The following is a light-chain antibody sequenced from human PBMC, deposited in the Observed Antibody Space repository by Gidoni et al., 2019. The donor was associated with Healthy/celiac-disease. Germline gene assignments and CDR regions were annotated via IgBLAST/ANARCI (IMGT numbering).Light chain of an antibody. CDR2: DAA. V-gene: IGKV3-11*01. CDR1: QSVSSY. CDR3: QQRSNWPPIT. Sequence: IVLTPSPATLSLSPGERATLSCSASQSVSSYLDCYQQKPRQAPRLLIYDAANRATGIPARFSGSGSGTDFTLTISSLEPEDFAVYYCQQRSNWPPITFGQGTRLEIK. J-gene: IGKJ5*01.